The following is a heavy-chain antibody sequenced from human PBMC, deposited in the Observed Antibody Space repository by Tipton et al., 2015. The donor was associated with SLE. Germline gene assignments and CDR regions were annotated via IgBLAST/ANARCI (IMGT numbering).Heavy chain of an antibody. J-gene: IGHJ4*02. D-gene: IGHD3-10*01. Sequence: TLSLTCTVPGGSISSSSYYWGWIRQPPGKGLEWIGSIYYSGSTYYNPSLKSRDTIYVDTSKNQFYLKLSSVTAADTAVYYCAASITMVRGAPPYFDYWGQGTLVTVSS. V-gene: IGHV4-39*01. CDR1: GGSISSSSYY. CDR3: AASITMVRGAPPYFDY. CDR2: IYYSGST.